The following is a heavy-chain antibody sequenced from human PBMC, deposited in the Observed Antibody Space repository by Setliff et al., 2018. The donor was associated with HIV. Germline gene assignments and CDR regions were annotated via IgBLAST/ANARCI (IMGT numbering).Heavy chain of an antibody. CDR1: GGSIRSYY. Sequence: SETLSLTCTVSGGSIRSYYWNWLRQPPGKGLEWIGRIQTSGRTNNNPSLKSRVTMSVDTSKNQFSLILTSVTAADTAVYYCARSSRVNCGGDCYLFDYWGQGTPVTVSS. CDR2: IQTSGRT. CDR3: ARSSRVNCGGDCYLFDY. V-gene: IGHV4-4*07. J-gene: IGHJ4*02. D-gene: IGHD2-21*02.